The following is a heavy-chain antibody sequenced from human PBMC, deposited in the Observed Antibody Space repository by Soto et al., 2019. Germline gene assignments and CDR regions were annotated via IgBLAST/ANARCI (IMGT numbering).Heavy chain of an antibody. J-gene: IGHJ5*02. CDR1: GYTFTGYY. V-gene: IGHV1-2*02. Sequence: ASVKVSCKASGYTFTGYYMHWVRQAPGQGLEWMGWINPNSGGTNYAQKFQGRVTMTRDTSISTAYMELSRLRSDDTAVYYCASEAGYSSSWYWFDPWGQGTLVTVSS. CDR3: ASEAGYSSSWYWFDP. D-gene: IGHD6-13*01. CDR2: INPNSGGT.